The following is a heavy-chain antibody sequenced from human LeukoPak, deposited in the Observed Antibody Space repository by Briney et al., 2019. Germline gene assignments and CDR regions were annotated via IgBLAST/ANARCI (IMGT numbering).Heavy chain of an antibody. CDR1: GGSISSYY. CDR2: IYYSGST. Sequence: SETLSLTCTVSGGSISSYYWSWIRQPPGKGLEWIGYIYYSGSTNYNPSLKSRVTISVDTSKNQFSLKLSSVTAADTAVYYCARDSGYDLGAGFDYWGQGTLVTVSS. J-gene: IGHJ4*02. D-gene: IGHD5-12*01. V-gene: IGHV4-59*01. CDR3: ARDSGYDLGAGFDY.